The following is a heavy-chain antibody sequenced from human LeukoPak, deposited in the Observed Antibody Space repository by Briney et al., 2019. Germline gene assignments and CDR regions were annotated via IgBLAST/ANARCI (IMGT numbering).Heavy chain of an antibody. CDR2: FDPEDGET. CDR1: GYTLTELS. V-gene: IGHV1-24*01. D-gene: IGHD2-2*01. J-gene: IGHJ6*03. Sequence: ASVKVSCKVSGYTLTELSMHWVRQAPGKGLEWMGGFDPEDGETIYAQKFQGRVTMTEDTSTDTAYMELSSLRSEDTAVYYCATRNIVVVPAAPGPIYYYYMDVWGKGTTVTVFS. CDR3: ATRNIVVVPAAPGPIYYYYMDV.